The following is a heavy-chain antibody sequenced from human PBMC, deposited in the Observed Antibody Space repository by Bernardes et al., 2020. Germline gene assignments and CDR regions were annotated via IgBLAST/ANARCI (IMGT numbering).Heavy chain of an antibody. D-gene: IGHD3-9*01. Sequence: GGSLRLSCAASGFTFSSYWMSWVRQAPGKGLEWVANIKQDGSEKYYVDSVKGRFTISRDNAKNSLYLQMNSLRAEDTAVYYCAREPKAVRYFDRDYYYYGMDVWGKGTTVTVSS. CDR1: GFTFSSYW. CDR3: AREPKAVRYFDRDYYYYGMDV. CDR2: IKQDGSEK. V-gene: IGHV3-7*01. J-gene: IGHJ6*04.